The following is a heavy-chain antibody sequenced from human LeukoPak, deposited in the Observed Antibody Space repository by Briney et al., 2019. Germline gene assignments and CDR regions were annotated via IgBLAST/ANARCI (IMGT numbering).Heavy chain of an antibody. J-gene: IGHJ3*02. V-gene: IGHV1-69*06. CDR3: ARDGSSGFDAFDI. CDR1: GGTFSSYA. D-gene: IGHD6-19*01. Sequence: RASVKVFCKASGGTFSSYAISWVRQAPGQGLEWMGGIIPIFGSANYAQKFQSRVTITADKSTSTAYMGVRSLRSLEHGVLFCARDGSSGFDAFDIWGQGTMVTVSS. CDR2: IIPIFGSA.